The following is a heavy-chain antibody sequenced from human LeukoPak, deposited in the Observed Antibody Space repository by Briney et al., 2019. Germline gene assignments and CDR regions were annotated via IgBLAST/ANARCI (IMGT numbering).Heavy chain of an antibody. D-gene: IGHD4-11*01. J-gene: IGHJ4*02. CDR2: FDPEDGET. V-gene: IGHV1-24*01. CDR1: GYTLTELS. CDR3: ATHQPVGRGSTVISWGDY. Sequence: ASVKVSCKVSGYTLTELSMHWVRQAPGKGHEWMGGFDPEDGETIYAQKFQGRVTMTEDTSTDTAYMELSSLRSEDTAVYYCATHQPVGRGSTVISWGDYWGQGTLVTVSS.